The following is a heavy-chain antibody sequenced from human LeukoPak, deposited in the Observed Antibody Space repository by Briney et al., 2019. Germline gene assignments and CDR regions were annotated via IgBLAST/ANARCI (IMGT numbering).Heavy chain of an antibody. CDR2: INHSGST. D-gene: IGHD3-3*01. CDR3: ARGITIFGVVIKSSYYYYGMDV. Sequence: PSETLSLTCAVYGGSFSGYYWSWIRQPPGKGLEWIGEINHSGSTNYNPSLKSRVTISVDTSKNQFSLKPSSVTAADTAVYYCARGITIFGVVIKSSYYYYGMDVWGQGTTVTVSS. J-gene: IGHJ6*02. CDR1: GGSFSGYY. V-gene: IGHV4-34*01.